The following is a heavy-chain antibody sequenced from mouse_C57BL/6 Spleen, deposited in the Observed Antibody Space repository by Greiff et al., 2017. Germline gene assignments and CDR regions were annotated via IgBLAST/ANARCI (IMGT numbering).Heavy chain of an antibody. V-gene: IGHV1-81*01. CDR3: GRNMGSYDYDAWFAY. J-gene: IGHJ3*01. D-gene: IGHD2-4*01. CDR1: GYTFTSYG. Sequence: QVQLQQSGAELARPGASVKLSCKASGYTFTSYGISWVKQRTGQGLEWIGEIYPRSGNTYYNEKFKGKATLTADKSSSTAYMELRSLTSEDSAVYFCGRNMGSYDYDAWFAYWGQGTLVTVSA. CDR2: IYPRSGNT.